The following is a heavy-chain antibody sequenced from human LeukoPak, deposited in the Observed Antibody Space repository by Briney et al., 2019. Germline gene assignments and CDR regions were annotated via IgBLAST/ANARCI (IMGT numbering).Heavy chain of an antibody. D-gene: IGHD3-22*01. J-gene: IGHJ3*02. CDR2: INPIFGTA. CDR1: GGTFSSYA. Sequence: SVKVSCKASGGTFSSYAISWVRQAPGQGLEWMGGINPIFGTANYAQKFQGRVTITTDESTSTAYMELSSLRSEDTAVYYCARDSRRITMIVVVIPDAFDIWGQGTMVTVSS. CDR3: ARDSRRITMIVVVIPDAFDI. V-gene: IGHV1-69*05.